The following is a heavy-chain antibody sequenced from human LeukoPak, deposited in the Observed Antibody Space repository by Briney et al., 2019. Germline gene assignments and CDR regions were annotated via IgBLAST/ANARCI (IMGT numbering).Heavy chain of an antibody. Sequence: GGSLRLSCAASGFTFSSYSMNWVRQAPGKGLEWVSSISSSSYIYYADSVKGRFTISRDNAKNSLYLQMNSLRAEDTAVYYCARDRGYGSGSYIFDYWGQGTLVTVSS. CDR3: ARDRGYGSGSYIFDY. D-gene: IGHD3-10*01. CDR2: ISSSSYI. J-gene: IGHJ4*02. V-gene: IGHV3-21*01. CDR1: GFTFSSYS.